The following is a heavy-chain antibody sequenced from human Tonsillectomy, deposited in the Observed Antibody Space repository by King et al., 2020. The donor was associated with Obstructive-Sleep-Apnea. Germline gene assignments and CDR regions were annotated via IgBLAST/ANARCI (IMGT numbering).Heavy chain of an antibody. V-gene: IGHV4-34*01. D-gene: IGHD3-9*01. Sequence: VQLQQWGAGLLKPSETLSLTCAVYGGSFSGYYWSWIRQPPGKGLEWIGEINHSGSTNYNSSLKSRVTMSVDTSMNQFSLKLTSVTAADTAVYYCAGTLRYFDWFDYWGQGTLVTVSS. CDR1: GGSFSGYY. CDR2: INHSGST. J-gene: IGHJ4*02. CDR3: AGTLRYFDWFDY.